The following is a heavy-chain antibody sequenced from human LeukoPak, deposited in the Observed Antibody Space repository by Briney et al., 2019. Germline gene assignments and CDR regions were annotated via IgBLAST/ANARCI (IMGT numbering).Heavy chain of an antibody. Sequence: GGSLRLSCTASGFTFSDYYMSWIRQAPGKGLEWVSYISSSGSTIYYADSVKGRFTISRDNAKNPLYLQTNSLRAEDTAVYYCARDFRPGSSWPFDYWGQGTLVTVSS. CDR2: ISSSGSTI. CDR1: GFTFSDYY. V-gene: IGHV3-11*04. J-gene: IGHJ4*02. CDR3: ARDFRPGSSWPFDY. D-gene: IGHD6-13*01.